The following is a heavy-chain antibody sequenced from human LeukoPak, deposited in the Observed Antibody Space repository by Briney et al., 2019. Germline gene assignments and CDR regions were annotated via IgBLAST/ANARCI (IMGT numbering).Heavy chain of an antibody. D-gene: IGHD3-9*01. CDR3: ARLDSFRRLRYSPPLDY. CDR2: MNPNSGNT. V-gene: IGHV1-8*03. J-gene: IGHJ4*02. CDR1: GYTFTSYD. Sequence: GASVKVSCKASGYTFTSYDINWVRQATGQGLEWMGWMNPNSGNTGYAQKFQGRVTITRNTSISTAYMELSSLRSEDTAVYYCARLDSFRRLRYSPPLDYWGQGTLVTVSS.